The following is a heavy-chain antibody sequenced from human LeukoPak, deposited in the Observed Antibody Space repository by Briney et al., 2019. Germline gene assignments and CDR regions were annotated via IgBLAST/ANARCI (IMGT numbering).Heavy chain of an antibody. J-gene: IGHJ4*02. CDR1: GFTFGSYW. CDR3: ATKRGSGSYLIDY. Sequence: PGGSLRLSCAASGFTFGSYWMHWVRQAPGKGLVWVSRINSDGSSTSYADSVKGRFTISRDSAKNTLYLQMNSLRAEDTAVYYCATKRGSGSYLIDYWGQGTLVTVSS. D-gene: IGHD3-10*01. CDR2: INSDGSST. V-gene: IGHV3-74*01.